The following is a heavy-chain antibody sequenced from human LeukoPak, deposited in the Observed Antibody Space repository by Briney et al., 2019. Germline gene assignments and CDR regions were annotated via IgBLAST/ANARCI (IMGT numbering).Heavy chain of an antibody. V-gene: IGHV4-34*01. CDR1: GGSISSYY. J-gene: IGHJ3*02. CDR2: INHSGST. Sequence: SSETLSLTCTVSGGSISSYYWSWIRQPPGKGLEWIGEINHSGSTNYNPSLKSRVTTSVDTSKNQFSLKLSSVTAADTAVYYCARQRRDGYNSLDAFDIWGQGTMVTVSS. CDR3: ARQRRDGYNSLDAFDI. D-gene: IGHD5-12*01.